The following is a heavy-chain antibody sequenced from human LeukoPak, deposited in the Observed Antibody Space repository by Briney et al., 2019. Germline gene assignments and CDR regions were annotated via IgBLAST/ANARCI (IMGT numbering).Heavy chain of an antibody. CDR2: ISWNSGSI. CDR3: AKDSGYRTSRRYRYFDL. V-gene: IGHV3-9*01. J-gene: IGHJ2*01. D-gene: IGHD5-12*01. CDR1: GFTFDDYA. Sequence: GGSLRLSCAASGFTFDDYAMHWVRQAPGKGLEWVSGISWNSGSIGYADSVKGRFTISRDNAKNSLYLQMNSLRAEDTALYYCAKDSGYRTSRRYRYFDLWGRGTLVTVSS.